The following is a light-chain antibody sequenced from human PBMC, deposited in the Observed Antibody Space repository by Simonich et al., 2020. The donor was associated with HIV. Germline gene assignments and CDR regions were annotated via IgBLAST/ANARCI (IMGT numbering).Light chain of an antibody. Sequence: DIVMTQTPLSLSVTPGQPASISCNSSQSLLHTDGKTYFYWYLQKPGQSPQLLIYAVSNRFTGVPDRFSGSGSGTEFTLTISRVEAEAVGFYYCMQGINLSTFGQGSKVEIK. CDR3: MQGINLST. J-gene: IGKJ1*01. CDR2: AVS. CDR1: QSLLHTDGKTY. V-gene: IGKV2-29*01.